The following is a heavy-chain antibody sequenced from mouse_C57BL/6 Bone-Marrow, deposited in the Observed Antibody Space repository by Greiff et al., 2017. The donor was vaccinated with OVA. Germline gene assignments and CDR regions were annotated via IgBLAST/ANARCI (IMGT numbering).Heavy chain of an antibody. CDR1: GYSITSGYY. CDR3: AQENNYYGSSPAWFAY. CDR2: ISYDGSN. V-gene: IGHV3-6*01. D-gene: IGHD1-1*01. Sequence: EVQLKESGPGLVKPSQSLSLTCSVTGYSITSGYYWNWIRQFPGNKLEWMGYISYDGSNNYNPSLKNRISITRDTSKNQFFLKLNSVTTEDTATYYCAQENNYYGSSPAWFAYWGQGTLVTVSA. J-gene: IGHJ3*01.